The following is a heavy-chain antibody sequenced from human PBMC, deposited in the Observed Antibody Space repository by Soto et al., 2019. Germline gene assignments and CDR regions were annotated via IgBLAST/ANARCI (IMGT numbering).Heavy chain of an antibody. CDR2: INHSGST. J-gene: IGHJ4*02. D-gene: IGHD6-13*01. CDR1: GGSFSGYY. Sequence: SETLSLTCAVYGGSFSGYYWSWIRQPPGQGLEWIGEINHSGSTNYNPSLKSRVTISLDTSKNQFSLKLSSVTAADTAVYYCARGSYSSSWESGNYFDYWGQGTLVTVSS. CDR3: ARGSYSSSWESGNYFDY. V-gene: IGHV4-34*01.